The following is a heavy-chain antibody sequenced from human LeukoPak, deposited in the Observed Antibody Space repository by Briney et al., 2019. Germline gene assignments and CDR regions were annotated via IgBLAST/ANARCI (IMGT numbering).Heavy chain of an antibody. CDR2: INHSGST. D-gene: IGHD5-18*01. CDR1: GGSFSGYY. CDR3: AGAEQRNGMDV. J-gene: IGHJ6*02. Sequence: PSETLSLTCAVYGGSFSGYYWSWIRQPPGKGLEWIGEINHSGSTNYNPSLKSRVTISVDTSKNQFSLKLSSVTAADTAVYYCAGAEQRNGMDVWGQGTTVTVSS. V-gene: IGHV4-34*01.